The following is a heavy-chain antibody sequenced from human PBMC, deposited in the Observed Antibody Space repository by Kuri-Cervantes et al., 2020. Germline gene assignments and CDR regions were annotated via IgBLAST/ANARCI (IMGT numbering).Heavy chain of an antibody. Sequence: GSLRLSCTVSSYSISSGSYWAWIRQSPGKGLQWIGSLYHSGSTYHTPSLKSRVTISVDTSKNQFSLKLSSVTVADTAVYYCASRGACSGGSCNSGAYWGQGTLVTVSS. V-gene: IGHV4-38-2*02. CDR1: SYSISSGSY. J-gene: IGHJ4*02. CDR2: LYHSGST. CDR3: ASRGACSGGSCNSGAY. D-gene: IGHD2-15*01.